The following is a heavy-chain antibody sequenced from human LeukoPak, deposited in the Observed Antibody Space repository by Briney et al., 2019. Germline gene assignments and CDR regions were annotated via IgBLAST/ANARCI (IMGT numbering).Heavy chain of an antibody. J-gene: IGHJ4*02. Sequence: PSETLSLTCAVYGGSFSGYYWSWIRQPPGKGLEWIGEINHSGSTNYNPSLKSRVTISVDTSKNQFSLKLSSVTAADTAVYYCARDPNGVDYWGQGTLVTVSS. CDR1: GGSFSGYY. D-gene: IGHD3-10*01. CDR2: INHSGST. V-gene: IGHV4-34*01. CDR3: ARDPNGVDY.